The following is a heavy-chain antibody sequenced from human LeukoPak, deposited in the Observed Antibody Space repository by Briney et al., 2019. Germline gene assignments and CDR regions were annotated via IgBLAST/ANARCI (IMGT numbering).Heavy chain of an antibody. D-gene: IGHD5-18*01. CDR3: ARETAMGIGGFDY. J-gene: IGHJ4*02. CDR2: IYSGGST. V-gene: IGHV3-66*01. Sequence: PGGSLRLSCAASGFTVSSNYMRWVRQPPGKGLEGVSVIYSGGSTYYADSVKGRFTISRDNSKNTLYLQMNSLRAEDTAVYYCARETAMGIGGFDYWGQGTLVTVSS. CDR1: GFTVSSNY.